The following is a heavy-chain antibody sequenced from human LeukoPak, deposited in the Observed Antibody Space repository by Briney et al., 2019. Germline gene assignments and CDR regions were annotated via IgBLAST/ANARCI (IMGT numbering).Heavy chain of an antibody. CDR3: ASRRTPPRNWFDP. CDR1: GGSFSGYY. J-gene: IGHJ5*02. Sequence: SETLSLTCAVYGGSFSGYYWSWIRQPPGKGLEWIGEINHSGSTNYNQSLKSRVTISVDTSKNQFSLKLSSVTAADTAVYYCASRRTPPRNWFDPWGQGTLVTVSS. V-gene: IGHV4-34*01. CDR2: INHSGST. D-gene: IGHD1-14*01.